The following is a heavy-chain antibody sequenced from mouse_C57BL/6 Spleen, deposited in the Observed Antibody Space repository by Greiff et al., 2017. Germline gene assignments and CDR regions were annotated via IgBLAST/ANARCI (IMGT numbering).Heavy chain of an antibody. CDR1: GYSITSGYY. CDR2: ISYDGSN. D-gene: IGHD1-1*01. J-gene: IGHJ4*01. CDR3: ASYTTGAMDY. V-gene: IGHV3-6*01. Sequence: VQLQQSGPGLVKPSQSLSLTCSVTGYSITSGYYWNWIRQFPGNKLEWMGYISYDGSNNYNPSLKNRISITRDTSKNQFFLKLNSVTTEDTATYYCASYTTGAMDYWGQGTSVTVSS.